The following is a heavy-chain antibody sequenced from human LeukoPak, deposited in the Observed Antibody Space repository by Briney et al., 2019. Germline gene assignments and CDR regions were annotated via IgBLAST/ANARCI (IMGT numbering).Heavy chain of an antibody. V-gene: IGHV4-59*05. CDR3: ARRPPPAHYYYYMDV. CDR1: GGSISSYY. CDR2: IYYSGST. J-gene: IGHJ6*03. Sequence: ASETLSLTCTVSGGSISSYYWSWIRQPPGKGLEWIGSIYYSGSTYYNPSLKSRVTISVDTSKNQFSLKLSSVTAADTAVYYCARRPPPAHYYYYMDVWGKGTTVTISS. D-gene: IGHD2-2*01.